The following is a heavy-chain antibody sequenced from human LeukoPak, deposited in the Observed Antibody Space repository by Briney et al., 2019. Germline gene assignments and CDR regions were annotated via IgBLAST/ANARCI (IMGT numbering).Heavy chain of an antibody. CDR1: GFTFSTYS. Sequence: PGGSLRLSCAASGFTFSTYSMNWVRQAPGKGLEWVSYISSSGSTIYYADSVKGRFTISRDNAKNSLYLQMNSLRDEDTAFYYCTKDSSGYYDGAFDIWGQGTMVTVSS. V-gene: IGHV3-48*02. D-gene: IGHD3-22*01. CDR2: ISSSGSTI. CDR3: TKDSSGYYDGAFDI. J-gene: IGHJ3*02.